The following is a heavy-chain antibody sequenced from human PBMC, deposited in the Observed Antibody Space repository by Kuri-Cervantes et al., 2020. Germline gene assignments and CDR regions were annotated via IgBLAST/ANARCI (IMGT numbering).Heavy chain of an antibody. CDR2: ISWNSGSI. CDR3: ARDVSVTASYPYWYFDL. Sequence: GGSLRLSCAVSGGSISSGGYSWSWIRQPPGKGLEWVSGISWNSGSIGYADSVKGRFTISRDNAKNSLYLQMNSLRDEDTAVYYCARDVSVTASYPYWYFDLWGRGTLVTVSS. D-gene: IGHD2-21*02. J-gene: IGHJ2*01. CDR1: GGSISSGGYS. V-gene: IGHV3-9*01.